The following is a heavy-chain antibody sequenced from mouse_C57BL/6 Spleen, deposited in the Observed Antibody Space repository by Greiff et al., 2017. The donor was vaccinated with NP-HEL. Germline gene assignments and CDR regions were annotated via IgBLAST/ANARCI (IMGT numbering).Heavy chain of an antibody. D-gene: IGHD3-1*01. CDR1: GFSLTSYG. J-gene: IGHJ3*01. CDR2: IWGVGST. CDR3: ASRRGTGECWFAY. V-gene: IGHV2-6*01. Sequence: VQLQQSGPGLVAPSQSLSITCTVSGFSLTSYGVDWVRQSPGKGLEWLGVIWGVGSTNYNSALKSRLSISKDNSKSQVFLKMNSLQTDDTAMYYCASRRGTGECWFAYWGQGTLVTVSA.